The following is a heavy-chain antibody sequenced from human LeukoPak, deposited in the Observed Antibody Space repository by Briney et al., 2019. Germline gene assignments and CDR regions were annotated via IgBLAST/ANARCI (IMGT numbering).Heavy chain of an antibody. Sequence: GGSLRLSCAASGFTFSSYAMSWVRQAPGKGLEWVSAISGSGGSTYYADSVKGRFTISRDNSKNTLYLQMNSLRAEDTAVYYCAKEDGFYPYYYGSGSYYWGQGTLVTVSS. V-gene: IGHV3-23*01. CDR3: AKEDGFYPYYYGSGSYY. J-gene: IGHJ4*02. CDR1: GFTFSSYA. D-gene: IGHD3-10*01. CDR2: ISGSGGST.